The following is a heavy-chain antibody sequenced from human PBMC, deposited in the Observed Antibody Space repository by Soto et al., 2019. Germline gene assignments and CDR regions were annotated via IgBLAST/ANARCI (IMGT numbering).Heavy chain of an antibody. Sequence: GGSLRLSCAASGFSFSSYAMSWVRQAPGKGLEWVSDISGSGGTIHYEDSVKGRFTISRDNSKNTLYLQMNSLRAEDTAIYYCAKDPFASTSALGNWGQGTLVTVSS. V-gene: IGHV3-23*01. D-gene: IGHD2-2*01. J-gene: IGHJ4*02. CDR1: GFSFSSYA. CDR2: ISGSGGTI. CDR3: AKDPFASTSALGN.